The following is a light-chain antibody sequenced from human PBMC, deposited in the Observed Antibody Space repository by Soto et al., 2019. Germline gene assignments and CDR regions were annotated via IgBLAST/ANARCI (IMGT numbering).Light chain of an antibody. V-gene: IGLV2-14*01. CDR3: SSYTSSSTVV. J-gene: IGLJ2*01. CDR2: DVS. CDR1: SSDVGGYNY. Sequence: QSALTQPASVSGSPGQSITISCTGTSSDVGGYNYVSWYQQHPGKAPKLMIYDVSNRPSGVSNRFSGSKSGNTASLTISGLQAEDEADYYCSSYTSSSTVVFGGVTKQTV.